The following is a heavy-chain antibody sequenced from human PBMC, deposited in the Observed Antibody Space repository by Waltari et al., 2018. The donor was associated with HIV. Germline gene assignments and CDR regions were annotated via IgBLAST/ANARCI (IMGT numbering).Heavy chain of an antibody. Sequence: IQLQQSGPGLMQPSQTLSLTCVISADSVSSNTAAWTWIRQSPSRGLERLGRTYYRKKWYHDYTVSLKTRMTLSADASKNQFSLELRSLTCDDSAMYYCAKGAFSGRTSGMFDYWGQGALVTVSS. J-gene: IGHJ4*02. CDR3: AKGAFSGRTSGMFDY. D-gene: IGHD3-10*01. V-gene: IGHV6-1*01. CDR1: ADSVSSNTAA. CDR2: TYYRKKWYH.